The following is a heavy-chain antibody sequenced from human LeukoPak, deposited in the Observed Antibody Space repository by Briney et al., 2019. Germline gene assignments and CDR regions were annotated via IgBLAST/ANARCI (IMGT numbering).Heavy chain of an antibody. CDR1: GGTFSSYA. J-gene: IGHJ6*03. Sequence: GASVKVSCKASGGTFSSYAISWVRQAPGQGLEWMGGIIPIFGTANYAQKFQGRVTNTADKSTSTAYMELSSLRSEDTAVYYCAITLYGVYYYYYMDVWGKGTTVTVSS. CDR2: IIPIFGTA. CDR3: AITLYGVYYYYYMDV. V-gene: IGHV1-69*06. D-gene: IGHD4-17*01.